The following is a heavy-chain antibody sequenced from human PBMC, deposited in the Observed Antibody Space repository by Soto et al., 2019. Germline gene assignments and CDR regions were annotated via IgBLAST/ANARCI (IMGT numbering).Heavy chain of an antibody. D-gene: IGHD3-10*01. J-gene: IGHJ4*02. CDR2: ILDDGNNK. CDR3: ARDDEGGSYCDLGY. V-gene: IGHV3-30-3*01. CDR1: GFTFSNYI. Sequence: QVQLVESGGGVVQPGRSLRLSCAASGFTFSNYIMHWVRQAPGKGLEWVAFILDDGNNKYYADSVKDRFTISRDNSKNTLYLQMNSLRTEDTAVYYCARDDEGGSYCDLGYWGQGTLVTVSS.